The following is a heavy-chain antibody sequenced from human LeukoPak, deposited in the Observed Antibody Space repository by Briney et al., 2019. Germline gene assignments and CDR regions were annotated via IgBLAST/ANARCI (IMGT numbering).Heavy chain of an antibody. CDR2: ISGSGGST. CDR1: GFTFSSYA. J-gene: IGHJ1*01. Sequence: PGGSLRLSCAASGFTFSSYAMSWVRQAPGKGLEWVSAISGSGGSTYYADSVKGRFTISRDNSKNTLYLQMNSLRAEDTAVYYCAIYPKLELLPYFQHWGQGTLVTVSS. V-gene: IGHV3-23*01. D-gene: IGHD1-7*01. CDR3: AIYPKLELLPYFQH.